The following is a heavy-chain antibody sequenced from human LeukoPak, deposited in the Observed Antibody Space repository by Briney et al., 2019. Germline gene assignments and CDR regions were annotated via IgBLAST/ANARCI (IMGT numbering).Heavy chain of an antibody. D-gene: IGHD6-13*01. CDR3: ARVIAGGGAAAGPFDP. CDR2: INHSGST. CDR1: GGSFSGYC. J-gene: IGHJ5*02. V-gene: IGHV4-34*01. Sequence: PSETLSLTCAVYGGSFSGYCWNWIRQPPGKGLEWIGEINHSGSTNYNPSLKSRVTISVDTSKNQFSLKLSSVTAADTAVYYCARVIAGGGAAAGPFDPWGQGTLVTVSS.